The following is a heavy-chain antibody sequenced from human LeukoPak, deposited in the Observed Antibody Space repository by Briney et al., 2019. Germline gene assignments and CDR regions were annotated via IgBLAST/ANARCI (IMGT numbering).Heavy chain of an antibody. CDR1: GFTFSNYW. Sequence: GGSLRLSCAASGFTFSNYWISWVRQAPGKGPEWVANIKHDGTDKYYVDSVKGRFTISRDNAKNSLYLQMNSLRAEDTAVHYCVTDYDRTNGYWGQGTLVTVSS. V-gene: IGHV3-7*01. J-gene: IGHJ4*02. CDR3: VTDYDRTNGY. D-gene: IGHD4-17*01. CDR2: IKHDGTDK.